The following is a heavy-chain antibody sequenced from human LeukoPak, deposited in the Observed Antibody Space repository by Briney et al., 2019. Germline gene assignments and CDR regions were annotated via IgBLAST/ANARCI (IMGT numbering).Heavy chain of an antibody. CDR3: ASSRDSSGWYVVVYYFDY. CDR1: GGSISSGDYY. V-gene: IGHV4-30-4*01. J-gene: IGHJ4*02. Sequence: PSETLSLTCTVSGGSISSGDYYWSWIRQPPGKGLEWIGYIYYSGSTYYNPSLKSRVTISVDTSKNQFSLKLSSVTAADTAVYYCASSRDSSGWYVVVYYFDYWGQGTLVTVSS. D-gene: IGHD6-19*01. CDR2: IYYSGST.